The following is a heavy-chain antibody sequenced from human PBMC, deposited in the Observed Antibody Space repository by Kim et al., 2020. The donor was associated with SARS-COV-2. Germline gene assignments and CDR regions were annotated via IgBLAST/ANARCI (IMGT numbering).Heavy chain of an antibody. CDR2: IYNSGST. J-gene: IGHJ4*02. CDR3: ARVGSYSYKD. V-gene: IGHV4-59*13. Sequence: SETLSLTCTVSGGSTSSYYWSWIRQPPGKGLEWIAYIYNSGSTNYNPSLKSRVTVSVDTSKNQFSLKLFSVTAADTAVYYCARVGSYSYKDWGQGTLVTVSS. D-gene: IGHD3-16*02. CDR1: GGSTSSYY.